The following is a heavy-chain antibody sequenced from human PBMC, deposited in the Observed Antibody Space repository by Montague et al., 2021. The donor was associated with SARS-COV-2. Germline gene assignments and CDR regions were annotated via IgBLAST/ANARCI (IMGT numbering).Heavy chain of an antibody. J-gene: IGHJ5*02. CDR3: ARYGDYGSWFDP. Sequence: PALVKPTQTLTLTCTFSGFSLNTSGEGVGWVRQPPGKALEWLALIYWDDDKRYSPSLKSRSTISKDTTKNEVVLTVVNMDPVDTATYYCARYGDYGSWFDPWGQGTLVTVSS. CDR1: GFSLNTSGEG. V-gene: IGHV2-5*02. CDR2: IYWDDDK. D-gene: IGHD4-17*01.